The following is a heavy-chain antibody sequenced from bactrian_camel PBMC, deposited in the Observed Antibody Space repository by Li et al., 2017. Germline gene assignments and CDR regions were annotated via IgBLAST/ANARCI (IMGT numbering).Heavy chain of an antibody. J-gene: IGHJ7*01. Sequence: QVQLVESGGGSVQAGGSLRLSCAASGDTSSFYCMAWFRQAPGKEREAVAAIDDVGSTSYANSVKGRFTISRDNAKKTLDLQMNNLKPEDAGTYYCAVDIRGMYGASWFCHNRDGIDYWGEGTQVTVS. CDR1: GDTSSFYC. V-gene: IGHV3S53*01. CDR2: IDDVGST. D-gene: IGHD6*01.